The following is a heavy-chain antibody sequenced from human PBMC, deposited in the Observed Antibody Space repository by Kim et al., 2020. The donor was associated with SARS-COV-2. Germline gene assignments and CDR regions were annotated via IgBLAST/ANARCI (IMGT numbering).Heavy chain of an antibody. D-gene: IGHD6-13*01. CDR1: GYTFTSYD. V-gene: IGHV1-8*01. Sequence: ASVKVSCKASGYTFTSYDINWVRQATGQGLEWMGWMNPNSGNTGYAQKFQGRVTMTRNTSISTAYMELSSLRSEDTAVYYCARGGSYSSSWYQYYYYYMDVWGKGTTFTVSS. J-gene: IGHJ6*03. CDR3: ARGGSYSSSWYQYYYYYMDV. CDR2: MNPNSGNT.